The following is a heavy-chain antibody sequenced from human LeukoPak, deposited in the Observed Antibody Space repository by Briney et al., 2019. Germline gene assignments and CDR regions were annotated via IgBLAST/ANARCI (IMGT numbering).Heavy chain of an antibody. Sequence: SVKVSCKASGGTFSSYAIGWVRHAPGQRLEWMGGIIPIFGTANYAQKFQGRVTITADKSTSTAYMELSSLGSEDTAVYYCARKVPNDSSGYYYRGQFDPWGQGTLATVSS. CDR3: ARKVPNDSSGYYYRGQFDP. CDR2: IIPIFGTA. V-gene: IGHV1-69*06. CDR1: GGTFSSYA. D-gene: IGHD3-22*01. J-gene: IGHJ5*02.